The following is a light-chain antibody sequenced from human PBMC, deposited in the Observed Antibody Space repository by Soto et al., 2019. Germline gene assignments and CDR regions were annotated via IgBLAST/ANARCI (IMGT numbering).Light chain of an antibody. Sequence: QSVLTQPPSASGTPGQGVTISCSGSTSNIGSNYVYWYQQLPGTAPKLLIYRNNQRPSGVPDRFSGSKSGTSASLAITGLQAEDEADYYCHSYDISLSTYVLGTGTKVTVL. CDR1: TSNIGSNY. CDR2: RNN. J-gene: IGLJ1*01. V-gene: IGLV1-47*01. CDR3: HSYDISLSTYV.